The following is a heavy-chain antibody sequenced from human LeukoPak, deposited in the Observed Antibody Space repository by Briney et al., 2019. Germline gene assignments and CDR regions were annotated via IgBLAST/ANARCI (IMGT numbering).Heavy chain of an antibody. J-gene: IGHJ3*02. CDR1: GFTFSSYS. Sequence: GGSLRLSCAASGFTFSSYSMNWVRQAPGKGLEWVSYISSSSSTIYYADSVKGRFTISRDNAKNSLYLQMNSLRAEDTAVYYCASPHPTNYYDSSGYYSDAFDIWGQGTMVTVSS. CDR3: ASPHPTNYYDSSGYYSDAFDI. CDR2: ISSSSSTI. V-gene: IGHV3-48*01. D-gene: IGHD3-22*01.